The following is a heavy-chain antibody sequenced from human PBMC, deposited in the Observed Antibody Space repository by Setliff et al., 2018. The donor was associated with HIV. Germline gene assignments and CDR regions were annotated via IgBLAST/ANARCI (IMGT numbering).Heavy chain of an antibody. J-gene: IGHJ5*02. D-gene: IGHD3-3*01. Sequence: SETLSLTCAVSGYPISSGYYWGWIRQPPGKGLEWIGTIYHSGSTYYNPSLKSRVTISVDTSKNQFSLKLSSVTAADTAVYYCARQFEISGVVIGNWFDPWGQGSLVTVSS. CDR2: IYHSGST. V-gene: IGHV4-38-2*01. CDR3: ARQFEISGVVIGNWFDP. CDR1: GYPISSGYY.